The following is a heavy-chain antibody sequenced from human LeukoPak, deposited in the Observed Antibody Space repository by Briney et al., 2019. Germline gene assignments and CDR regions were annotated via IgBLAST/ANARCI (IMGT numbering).Heavy chain of an antibody. CDR3: AKAGGYSGSSSPFSY. CDR1: GFTFSSYA. Sequence: GGSLRLSCAASGFTFSSYAMSWVRQAPGKGLEWVSAISGSGGSTYYADSVKGRFTISRDNSKNTLYLQMNSLRAEDTAVYYCAKAGGYSGSSSPFSYWGQGTLVTVSS. CDR2: ISGSGGST. D-gene: IGHD6-13*01. V-gene: IGHV3-23*01. J-gene: IGHJ4*02.